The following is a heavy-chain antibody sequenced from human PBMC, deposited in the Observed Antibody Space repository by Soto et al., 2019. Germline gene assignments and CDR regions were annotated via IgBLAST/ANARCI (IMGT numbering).Heavy chain of an antibody. D-gene: IGHD4-17*01. J-gene: IGHJ6*02. V-gene: IGHV1-46*01. CDR3: ARGPKLTYFGDRGYYGMDV. CDR1: GYTFSNYY. Sequence: QVHLVQSGAEVKKPGASVTFPCKASGYTFSNYYMHWVRQAPGQGLEWVGIINPSGGGTTYAQNFQGRVTMTRDTSTSTVYMELHSLRPADTAVYYCARGPKLTYFGDRGYYGMDVWGHGTTVTVSS. CDR2: INPSGGGT.